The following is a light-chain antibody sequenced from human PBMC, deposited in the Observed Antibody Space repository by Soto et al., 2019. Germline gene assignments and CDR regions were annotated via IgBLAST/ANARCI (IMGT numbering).Light chain of an antibody. V-gene: IGLV1-40*01. CDR1: NSNIGAGYD. Sequence: QSVLTQPPSVSGAPGQRVSISCTGSNSNIGAGYDVHWYQQFPGKAPTLLIYANDNRPSGVPDRFSGSKSGTSASLAITGRRAEDEADYYCQSYASLNGFYVFGTGTKVTVL. CDR3: QSYASLNGFYV. J-gene: IGLJ1*01. CDR2: AND.